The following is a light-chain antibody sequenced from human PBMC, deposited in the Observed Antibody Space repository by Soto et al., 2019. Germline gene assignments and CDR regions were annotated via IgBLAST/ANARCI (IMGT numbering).Light chain of an antibody. CDR3: AAWADSLNGYV. Sequence: QSVLTQPPSASGTPGQSVTISCSGSSSNIGSNTVNWYQQLPGTAPKLLIYSNNQRPSGVPDRFSGYKSGTSASLAISGLQYEDEADYYCAAWADSLNGYVFGNGTKVTV. J-gene: IGLJ1*01. V-gene: IGLV1-44*01. CDR1: SSNIGSNT. CDR2: SNN.